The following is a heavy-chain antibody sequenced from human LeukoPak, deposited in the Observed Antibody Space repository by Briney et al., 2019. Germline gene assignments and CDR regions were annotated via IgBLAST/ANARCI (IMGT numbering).Heavy chain of an antibody. CDR2: ISYDGSNK. V-gene: IGHV3-30*04. CDR1: GFTFSSYV. Sequence: GGSLRLSCAASGFTFSSYVMHWVRQAPGKGLEWVAVISYDGSNKYYADSVKGRFTISRDNSKNTLYLQMNSLRAEDTAVYYCASHYDAFDIWGQGTMVTVSS. CDR3: ASHYDAFDI. J-gene: IGHJ3*02.